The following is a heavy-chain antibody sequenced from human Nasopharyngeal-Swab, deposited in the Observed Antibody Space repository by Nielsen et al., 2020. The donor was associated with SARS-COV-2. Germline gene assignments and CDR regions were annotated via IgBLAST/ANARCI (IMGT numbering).Heavy chain of an antibody. CDR1: GGSFSGYY. Sequence: SKTLSLTCAVYGGSFSGYYWSWIRQPPGKGLEWIGEINHSGSTNYNPSLKSRVTISVDTSKNQFSLKLSSVTAADTAVYYCAREAPYCSGGSCYHYYMDVWGKGTTVTVSS. D-gene: IGHD2-15*01. CDR2: INHSGST. J-gene: IGHJ6*03. CDR3: AREAPYCSGGSCYHYYMDV. V-gene: IGHV4-34*01.